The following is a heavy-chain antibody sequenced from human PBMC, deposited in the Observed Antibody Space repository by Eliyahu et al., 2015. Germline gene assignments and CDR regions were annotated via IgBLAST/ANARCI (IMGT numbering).Heavy chain of an antibody. D-gene: IGHD1-7*01. V-gene: IGHV3-33*01. J-gene: IGHJ4*02. CDR3: ARDHLELRLLDY. CDR2: IWYDGSNK. Sequence: QVQLVESGGGVVQPGRSLRLSCAASGFXFXSYGMHWVRQAPGKGLEWVAVIWYDGSNKYYADSVKGRFTISRDNSKNTLYLQMNSLRAEDTAVYYCARDHLELRLLDYWGQGTLVTVSS. CDR1: GFXFXSYG.